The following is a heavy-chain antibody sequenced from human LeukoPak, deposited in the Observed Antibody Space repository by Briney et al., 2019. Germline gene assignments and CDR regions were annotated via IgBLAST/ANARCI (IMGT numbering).Heavy chain of an antibody. J-gene: IGHJ5*02. V-gene: IGHV4-30-4*01. Sequence: PSQTLSLTCTVSGGSISSGDYYWSWIRQPPGKGLEWIGYIYYSGSTYYNPSLKSRVTISVDTSKNQFSLKLSSVTAADTAVYYCARVLYGSGSDSYWFDPWGQGTLVTVSS. D-gene: IGHD3-10*01. CDR2: IYYSGST. CDR3: ARVLYGSGSDSYWFDP. CDR1: GGSISSGDYY.